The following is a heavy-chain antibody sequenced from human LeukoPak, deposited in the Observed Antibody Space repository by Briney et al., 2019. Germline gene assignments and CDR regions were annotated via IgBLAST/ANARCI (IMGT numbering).Heavy chain of an antibody. D-gene: IGHD7-27*01. Sequence: GASVKVSCKASGYTFTSYGISWVRQAPGQGLEWMGWVSAYNGNTNYAQKLQGRVTMTTDTSSSTAYMELRSLRSDDTAVYYCARANWGSFRSFREGAFDIWGQGTMVTVSS. CDR2: VSAYNGNT. CDR3: ARANWGSFRSFREGAFDI. V-gene: IGHV1-18*01. J-gene: IGHJ3*02. CDR1: GYTFTSYG.